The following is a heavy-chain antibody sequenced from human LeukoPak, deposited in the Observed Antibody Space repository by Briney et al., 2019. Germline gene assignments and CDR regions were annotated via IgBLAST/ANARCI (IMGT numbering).Heavy chain of an antibody. V-gene: IGHV3-33*01. J-gene: IGHJ4*02. CDR3: AREGGPFSSGGGYDNDY. CDR2: IWYDGSNK. Sequence: PGGSLRLSCAASGFTFSSYGMHWVRQAPGKGLEWVAVIWYDGSNKYYADSVKGRFTISRDNSKNTLYLQMNSLRAEDTAVYYCAREGGPFSSGGGYDNDYGGQGPLVTVSS. D-gene: IGHD6-25*01. CDR1: GFTFSSYG.